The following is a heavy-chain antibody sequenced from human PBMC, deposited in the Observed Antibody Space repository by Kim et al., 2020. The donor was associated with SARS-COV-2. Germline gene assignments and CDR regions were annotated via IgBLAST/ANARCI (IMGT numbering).Heavy chain of an antibody. J-gene: IGHJ6*02. Sequence: GGSLRLSCAASGFTFRSYAMSWVRQAPGKGLEWVSTIYSGGAHTFYADSVKGRFTISRDDSKDTLHLQVNSLRAEDTAVYFCAKYCYISGSRNGMDVWGQGTTVTVSS. CDR2: IYSGGAHT. V-gene: IGHV3-23*01. D-gene: IGHD3-10*01. CDR3: AKYCYISGSRNGMDV. CDR1: GFTFRSYA.